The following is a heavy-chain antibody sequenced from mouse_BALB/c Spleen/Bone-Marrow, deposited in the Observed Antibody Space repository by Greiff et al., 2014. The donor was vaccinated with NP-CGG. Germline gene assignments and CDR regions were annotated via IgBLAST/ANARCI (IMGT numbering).Heavy chain of an antibody. CDR2: IDPANGNT. J-gene: IGHJ3*01. D-gene: IGHD1-1*01. CDR1: GFNIKDTY. CDR3: ASYYHGRSSFTY. Sequence: VQLQQSGAELVKPGASVKLSCTASGFNIKDTYMHWVRQRPEQGLEWIGRIDPANGNTKYDPKFQGKATITADTSSNTAYLQLSSLTSEDTAVYYCASYYHGRSSFTYWGQGTLVTVSA. V-gene: IGHV14-3*02.